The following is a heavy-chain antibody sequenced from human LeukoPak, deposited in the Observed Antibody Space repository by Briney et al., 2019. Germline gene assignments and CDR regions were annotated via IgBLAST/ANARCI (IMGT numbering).Heavy chain of an antibody. J-gene: IGHJ6*03. Sequence: GGSLRLSCAASGFTFSSYWMSWVRQAPGKGLEWVANIKQDGSEEYHVDSVRGRFTISRDNAKNSLYLQMNSLRAEDTAVYYCARGSYYMDVWGKGTTVTVSS. CDR2: IKQDGSEE. CDR1: GFTFSSYW. CDR3: ARGSYYMDV. V-gene: IGHV3-7*01.